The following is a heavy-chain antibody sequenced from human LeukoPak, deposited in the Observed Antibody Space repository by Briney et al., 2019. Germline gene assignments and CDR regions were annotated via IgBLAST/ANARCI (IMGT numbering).Heavy chain of an antibody. J-gene: IGHJ5*02. CDR1: GYTFTGYY. CDR3: ARDGTGTSFRFDP. D-gene: IGHD1-1*01. V-gene: IGHV1-2*02. Sequence: ASVKVSCKASGYTFTGYYMHWVRQAPGQGLEWMEWINPNSGGTNYAQKFQGRVTMTRDTSISTAYMELSRLRSDDTAVYYCARDGTGTSFRFDPWGQGTLVTVSS. CDR2: INPNSGGT.